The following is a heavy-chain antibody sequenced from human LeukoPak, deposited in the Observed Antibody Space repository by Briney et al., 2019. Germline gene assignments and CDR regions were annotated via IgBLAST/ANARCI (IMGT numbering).Heavy chain of an antibody. Sequence: PGGSLRLSCAASGFTFSSYGMHWVRQAPGKGLEWVAFIRYDGSNKYYADSVKGRFTISRDNSKNTLYLQMNSLRAEDTAVYYCAKNSGYSYGPYFDYWGQGTLVTVSS. CDR1: GFTFSSYG. D-gene: IGHD5-18*01. V-gene: IGHV3-30*02. J-gene: IGHJ4*02. CDR3: AKNSGYSYGPYFDY. CDR2: IRYDGSNK.